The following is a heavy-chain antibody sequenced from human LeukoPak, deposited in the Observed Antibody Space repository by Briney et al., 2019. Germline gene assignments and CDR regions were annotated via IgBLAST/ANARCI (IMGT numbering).Heavy chain of an antibody. V-gene: IGHV1-2*02. Sequence: ASVKVSCKASEYTFTGHYIHWVRQAPGQGLEWMGWMNPNSGDTNYAQKFQERVTITRDMSTSTAYMELSSLRSEDTAVYYCAAALYDFWSGSYWGQGTLVTVSS. CDR2: MNPNSGDT. CDR1: EYTFTGHY. J-gene: IGHJ4*02. CDR3: AAALYDFWSGSY. D-gene: IGHD3-3*01.